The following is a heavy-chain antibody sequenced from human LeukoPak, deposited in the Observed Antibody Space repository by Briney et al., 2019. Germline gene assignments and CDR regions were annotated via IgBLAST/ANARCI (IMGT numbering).Heavy chain of an antibody. J-gene: IGHJ5*02. V-gene: IGHV1-2*02. Sequence: ASVKVSCKASGYTFTCYYMHWVRQAPGQGLEWMGWINPNSGGTNYAQKFQGRVTMTRDTSISTAYMEMSRLRSDDTAVYYCARGLAVAGAGWFDPWGQGTLVTVSS. CDR1: GYTFTCYY. D-gene: IGHD6-19*01. CDR2: INPNSGGT. CDR3: ARGLAVAGAGWFDP.